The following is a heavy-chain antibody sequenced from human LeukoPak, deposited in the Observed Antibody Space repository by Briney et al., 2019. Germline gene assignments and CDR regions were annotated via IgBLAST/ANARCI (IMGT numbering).Heavy chain of an antibody. CDR1: GFTVSSNY. D-gene: IGHD4-17*01. CDR3: ARDSDYGETFDY. V-gene: IGHV3-53*01. J-gene: IGHJ4*02. CDR2: IYTGGST. Sequence: PGGSLRLSCAASGFTVSSNYMSWVRQAPGKGLEWVSVIYTGGSTYYADSVKGRFTISRDNSKNTVYLQMNSLRAEDTAVYYCARDSDYGETFDYWGQGTLVTVSS.